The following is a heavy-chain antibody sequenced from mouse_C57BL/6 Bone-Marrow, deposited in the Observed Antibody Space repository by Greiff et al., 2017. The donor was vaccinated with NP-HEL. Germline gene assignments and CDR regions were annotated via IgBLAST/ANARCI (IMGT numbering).Heavy chain of an antibody. CDR3: ARGAY. V-gene: IGHV1-80*01. Sequence: QVQLKESGAELVKPGASVKISCTASGYDFSDYCMNWVKQRPGKGLEWIGQIDPGDGDTNYNGKFKDKATLTADKSSSTAYMQLSRLTSEDSAVYFGARGAYGGRGKLVTVTA. CDR1: GYDFSDYC. CDR2: IDPGDGDT. J-gene: IGHJ3*01.